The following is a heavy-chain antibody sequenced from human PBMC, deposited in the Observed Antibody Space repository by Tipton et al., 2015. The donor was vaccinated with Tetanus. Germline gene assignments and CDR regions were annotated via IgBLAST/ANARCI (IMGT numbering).Heavy chain of an antibody. CDR1: GGSISTGGYS. Sequence: TLSLTCTVSGGSISTGGYSWNWTRQLPGKGLEWIGYIYDSGNTHYNPSLKSRVTISIDGSKTQFSLKLTSVTAADTAVYYCARNHPPRGYPYGGFHSWGQGTLVTLSS. CDR3: ARNHPPRGYPYGGFHS. V-gene: IGHV4-31*03. CDR2: IYDSGNT. J-gene: IGHJ4*02. D-gene: IGHD5-12*01.